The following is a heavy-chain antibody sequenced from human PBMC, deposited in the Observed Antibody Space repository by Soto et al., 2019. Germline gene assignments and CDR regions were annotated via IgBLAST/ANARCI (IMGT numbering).Heavy chain of an antibody. D-gene: IGHD2-2*03. V-gene: IGHV1-18*04. J-gene: IGHJ3*02. CDR3: ARDYGYCSSTSCAKVDTFDI. Sequence: ASVKVSCKASGYTFPSYGISWVRQAPGQGLEWMGWISAYNGNTNYAQKLQGRVTMTTDTSTSTAYMELRSLRSDDTAVYYCARDYGYCSSTSCAKVDTFDIWGQGTMVTVSS. CDR1: GYTFPSYG. CDR2: ISAYNGNT.